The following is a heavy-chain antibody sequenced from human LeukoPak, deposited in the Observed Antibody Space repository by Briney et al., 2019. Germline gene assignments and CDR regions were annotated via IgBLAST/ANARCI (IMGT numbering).Heavy chain of an antibody. Sequence: GGSLRLSCAASGFTFSSYAMPWLRQAPGKGLERVAVISYDGSNKYYADSVKGRFTISRDNPKNTLYLQMNSLRAEDTAVYYCARDGEYSSSPGIFDYWGQGTLVTVSS. CDR1: GFTFSSYA. D-gene: IGHD6-6*01. J-gene: IGHJ4*02. CDR3: ARDGEYSSSPGIFDY. CDR2: ISYDGSNK. V-gene: IGHV3-30*01.